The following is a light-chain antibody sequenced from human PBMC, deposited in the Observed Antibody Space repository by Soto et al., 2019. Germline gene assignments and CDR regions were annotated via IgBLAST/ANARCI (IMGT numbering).Light chain of an antibody. J-gene: IGLJ2*01. CDR2: DVT. Sequence: QSALTQPASVSGSPGQSITISCTGTSSDVGGYNYVSWYQQHPGIAPKLLIYDVTNRPSGVSNRFSGSKSGNTASLTISGLQAEDEAAYYCSSYTSSSTLVFGGGTKLTVL. V-gene: IGLV2-14*01. CDR1: SSDVGGYNY. CDR3: SSYTSSSTLV.